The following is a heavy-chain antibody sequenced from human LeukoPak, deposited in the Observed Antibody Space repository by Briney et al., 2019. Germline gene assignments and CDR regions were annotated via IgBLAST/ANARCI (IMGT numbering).Heavy chain of an antibody. J-gene: IGHJ4*02. CDR2: IYYSGST. D-gene: IGHD6-13*01. CDR1: GGSISSYY. V-gene: IGHV4-59*01. CDR3: ARSIAADDGFGY. Sequence: SETLSLTCTVSGGSISSYYWSWIRQPPGKGLEWIGYIYYSGSTNYNPSLKSRVTISVDTSKNQFSLKLSSVTAADTAVYYCARSIAADDGFGYWGQGTLVTVSS.